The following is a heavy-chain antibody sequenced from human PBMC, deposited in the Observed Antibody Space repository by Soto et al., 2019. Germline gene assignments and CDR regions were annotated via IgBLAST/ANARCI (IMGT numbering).Heavy chain of an antibody. CDR2: INHSGST. CDR1: GGSFSDYF. Sequence: SETLSLTCAVYGGSFSDYFWTWIRQPPGKGLEWIGEINHSGSTNFNPSLKSRVAISADTSRNQFSLRVTSVTAADTAVYYCAGREFASSSFHYYYSGMDVWGQGTTVTVSS. D-gene: IGHD6-6*01. J-gene: IGHJ6*02. V-gene: IGHV4-34*01. CDR3: AGREFASSSFHYYYSGMDV.